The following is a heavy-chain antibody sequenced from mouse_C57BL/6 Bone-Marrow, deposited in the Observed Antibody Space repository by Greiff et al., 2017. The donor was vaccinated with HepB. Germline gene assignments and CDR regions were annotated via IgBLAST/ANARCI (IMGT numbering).Heavy chain of an antibody. CDR2: ISSGSSTI. J-gene: IGHJ2*01. CDR1: GFTFSDYG. D-gene: IGHD2-3*01. V-gene: IGHV5-17*01. Sequence: EVQRVESGGGLVKPGGSLKLSCAASGFTFSDYGMHWVRQAPEKGLEWVAYISSGSSTIYYADTVKGRFTISRDNAKNTLFLQMTSLRSEDTAMYYCARIVWDDGYPFDYWGQGTTLTVSS. CDR3: ARIVWDDGYPFDY.